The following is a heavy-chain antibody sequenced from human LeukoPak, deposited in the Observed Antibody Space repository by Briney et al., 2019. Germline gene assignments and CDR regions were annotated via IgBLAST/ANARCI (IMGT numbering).Heavy chain of an antibody. V-gene: IGHV3-23*01. CDR2: ISGGGGST. J-gene: IGHJ4*02. Sequence: GGSLRLSCAASGFTFSSYDMSWVRQAPGKGLEWVSGISGGGGSTYYADSVKGRFTISRDNSKNTLYLQMNSLRAEDTAVYYCAKSGYNRFDCCGQGTLVTVSS. D-gene: IGHD5-24*01. CDR3: AKSGYNRFDC. CDR1: GFTFSSYD.